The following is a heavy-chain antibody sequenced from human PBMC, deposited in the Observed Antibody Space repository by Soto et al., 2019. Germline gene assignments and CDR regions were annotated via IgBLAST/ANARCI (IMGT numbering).Heavy chain of an antibody. CDR1: GFTFSSYS. Sequence: EVQLVESGGGLVKPGGSLRLSCAASGFTFSSYSMNWVRQAPGKGLEWVSSISSSSSYIYYADSVKGRFTISRDNAKNSLYLQMNSLRAEDTAVYYCARDLTSTPPTFDWGQGTLVTVSS. CDR3: ARDLTSTPPTFD. D-gene: IGHD1-26*01. J-gene: IGHJ4*02. CDR2: ISSSSSYI. V-gene: IGHV3-21*01.